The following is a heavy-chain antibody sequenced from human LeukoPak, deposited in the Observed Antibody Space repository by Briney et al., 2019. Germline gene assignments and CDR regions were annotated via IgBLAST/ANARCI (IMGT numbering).Heavy chain of an antibody. D-gene: IGHD4-17*01. CDR2: IYTSGST. CDR3: ARDPGGFLRFDY. Sequence: PWETLSLTCTVSGGSISSFYWRWLPEPAGKGVEWIGRIYTSGSTNYNPSLKSRVTMSVDTSKNQFSLKLSSVTAADTAVYYCARDPGGFLRFDYWGQGTLVIVSS. J-gene: IGHJ4*02. CDR1: GGSISSFY. V-gene: IGHV4-4*07.